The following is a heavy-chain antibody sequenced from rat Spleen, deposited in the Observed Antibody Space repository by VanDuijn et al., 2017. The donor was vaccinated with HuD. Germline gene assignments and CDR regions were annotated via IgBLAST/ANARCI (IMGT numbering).Heavy chain of an antibody. V-gene: IGHV5-27*01. D-gene: IGHD5-1*01. CDR3: TRDWNWEGDY. J-gene: IGHJ2*01. Sequence: EVQLVESGGGFVQPGRSLKLSCVASGFTFSNYAMAWVRQTPTKGLEWVAFISTGGTNTYYRDSVKGRFTFSRDNAKSTLYLQMNSLRSEDTATYYCTRDWNWEGDYWGQGVMVTVSS. CDR2: ISTGGTNT. CDR1: GFTFSNYA.